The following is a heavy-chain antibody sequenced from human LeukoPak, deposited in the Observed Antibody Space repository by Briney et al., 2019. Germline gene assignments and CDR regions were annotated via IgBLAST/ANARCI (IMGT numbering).Heavy chain of an antibody. J-gene: IGHJ4*02. Sequence: PGGSLRLSCAASGFRFNTYWMSWVRQAPGKGPEWVANINQDGDDKNYLGSVRGRITITRDNAENSLHLQMNSLRVEDTAVYYCARDKQVGATYFDYWGQGSLVTVS. CDR1: GFRFNTYW. CDR2: INQDGDDK. D-gene: IGHD1-26*01. CDR3: ARDKQVGATYFDY. V-gene: IGHV3-7*01.